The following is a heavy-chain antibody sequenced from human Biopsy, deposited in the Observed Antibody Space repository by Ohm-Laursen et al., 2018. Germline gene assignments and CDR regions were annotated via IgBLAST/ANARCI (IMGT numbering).Heavy chain of an antibody. Sequence: LRLSCTASGFTFDEFAIHWVRQAPGRGLEWVVAINWNSDGLGYADSVKGRFTISRDNAKNSLYLQMNSLRTEDTVLYYCAKDKNDILTPGEGLDVWGPGTTVIVSS. CDR3: AKDKNDILTPGEGLDV. CDR2: INWNSDGL. V-gene: IGHV3-9*01. J-gene: IGHJ6*02. D-gene: IGHD3-9*01. CDR1: GFTFDEFA.